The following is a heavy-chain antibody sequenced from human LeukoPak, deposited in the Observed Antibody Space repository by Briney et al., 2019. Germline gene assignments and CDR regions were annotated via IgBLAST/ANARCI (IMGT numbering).Heavy chain of an antibody. J-gene: IGHJ4*02. V-gene: IGHV4-39*01. CDR3: ARGATYYDFWSGYSKFDY. D-gene: IGHD3-3*01. CDR1: GGSISSSSYY. CDR2: IYYSGST. Sequence: SETLSLTCTVSGGSISSSSYYWGWIRQPPGKGLEGIGSIYYSGSTYYNPSLKSRVTISVDTSKNQFSLKLSSVTAADTAAYYCARGATYYDFWSGYSKFDYWGQGTLVTVSS.